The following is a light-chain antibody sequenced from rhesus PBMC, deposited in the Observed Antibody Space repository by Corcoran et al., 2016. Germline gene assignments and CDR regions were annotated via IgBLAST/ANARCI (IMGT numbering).Light chain of an antibody. J-gene: IGLJ1*01. CDR3: CSYAGSYTFI. CDR1: SSDIGGYNY. Sequence: QAALTQPRSVSGSPGQSVTISCTGTSSDIGGYNYVSWYQQHPGTAPKLMIYEVNKRPSGVSDRVSGSKSGNTASLTISGLQAEDEADYYCCSYAGSYTFIFGGGTRLTVL. V-gene: IGLV2-32*01. CDR2: EVN.